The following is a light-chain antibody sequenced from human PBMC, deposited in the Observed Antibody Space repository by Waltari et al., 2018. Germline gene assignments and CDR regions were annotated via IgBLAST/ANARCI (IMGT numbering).Light chain of an antibody. CDR3: QQYNSYPYT. Sequence: DIQVTQSPSTLSASVGDSVTITCRTSQSINKWVSWYQQKPGKTPKLLIYRASSLESGVPSRLRGSGSATEFTLSISGLQPDDVATYYCQQYNSYPYTFGQGTKVEI. CDR1: QSINKW. J-gene: IGKJ2*01. CDR2: RAS. V-gene: IGKV1-5*03.